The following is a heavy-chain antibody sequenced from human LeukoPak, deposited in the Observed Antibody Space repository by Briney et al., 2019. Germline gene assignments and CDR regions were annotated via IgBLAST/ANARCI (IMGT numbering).Heavy chain of an antibody. V-gene: IGHV1-69*05. CDR3: ASHIAVAYYFDY. J-gene: IGHJ4*02. CDR2: IIPIFGTA. CDR1: GGTFSSYA. Sequence: SVKVSCKASGGTFSSYAISWVRQAPGQGLEWMGGIIPIFGTANYAQKFQGRVTITTDESTSTAYIELSSLRSEDTAVYYCASHIAVAYYFDYWGQGTLVTVSS. D-gene: IGHD6-19*01.